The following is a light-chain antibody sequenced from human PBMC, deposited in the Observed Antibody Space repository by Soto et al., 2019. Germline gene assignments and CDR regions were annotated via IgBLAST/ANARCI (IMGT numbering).Light chain of an antibody. Sequence: EIVLTQSPGTLSLSPGERATLSCRASQRVRSSHLAWYQQKPGQAPRLLIYGASSRATGIPDRFSGSGSGTDCALTISRLEPEDFAVYSCQQYSRSPATFGQGTKVEI. V-gene: IGKV3-20*01. CDR2: GAS. CDR1: QRVRSSH. J-gene: IGKJ1*01. CDR3: QQYSRSPAT.